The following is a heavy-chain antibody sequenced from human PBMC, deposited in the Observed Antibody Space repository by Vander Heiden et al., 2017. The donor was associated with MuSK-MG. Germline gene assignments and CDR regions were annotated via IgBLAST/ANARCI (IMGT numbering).Heavy chain of an antibody. CDR1: GGSISSSY. CDR3: AGGAPFYDSSGYYNYFDY. J-gene: IGHJ4*02. Sequence: QVQLQESGPGLVKPSETLSLTCTVAGGSISSSYGSWIRQPAGKGLEWIGRIYTSGSTNYNPSLKSRVTMSVDTSKNQFSLKLSSVTAADTAVYYCAGGAPFYDSSGYYNYFDYWGQGTLVTVSS. CDR2: IYTSGST. D-gene: IGHD3-22*01. V-gene: IGHV4-4*07.